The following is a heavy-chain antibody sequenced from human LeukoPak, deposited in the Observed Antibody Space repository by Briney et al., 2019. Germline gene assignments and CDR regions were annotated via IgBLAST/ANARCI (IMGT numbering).Heavy chain of an antibody. CDR3: AKVNRFDD. CDR1: GLTLTSYA. CDR2: ISGNGGRT. V-gene: IGHV3-23*01. J-gene: IGHJ4*02. Sequence: GGSLRLSCAASGLTLTSYAMSWVRQAPGKGLEWVSAISGNGGRTYYADSVKGRLAIARDDSKNTLYLQMNNLRAEDTAVYYCAKVNRFDDWGQGTLVTVSS.